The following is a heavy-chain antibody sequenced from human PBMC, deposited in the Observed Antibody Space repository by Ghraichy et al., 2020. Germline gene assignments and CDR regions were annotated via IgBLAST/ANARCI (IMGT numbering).Heavy chain of an antibody. J-gene: IGHJ4*02. CDR3: AKDIGGSSSPRGFDY. Sequence: GGSLRLSCAASGFTFDDYAMHWVRQAPGKGLEWVSGISWNSGSIGYADSVKGRFTISRDNAKNSLYLQMNSLRAEDTALYYCAKDIGGSSSPRGFDYWGQGTLVTVSS. CDR1: GFTFDDYA. CDR2: ISWNSGSI. D-gene: IGHD6-13*01. V-gene: IGHV3-9*01.